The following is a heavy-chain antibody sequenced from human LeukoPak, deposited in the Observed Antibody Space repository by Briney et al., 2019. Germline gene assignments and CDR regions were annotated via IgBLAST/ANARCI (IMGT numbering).Heavy chain of an antibody. Sequence: GGSLRLSCAASGFTFSSYAMSWVRQAPGEGLEWVSAISGSGGSTYYADSVKGRFTISRDNSKNTPYLQMNSLRAEDTAVYYCAKDDGDGYNYAFDYWGQGTLVTVSS. J-gene: IGHJ4*02. CDR2: ISGSGGST. CDR3: AKDDGDGYNYAFDY. D-gene: IGHD5-24*01. V-gene: IGHV3-23*01. CDR1: GFTFSSYA.